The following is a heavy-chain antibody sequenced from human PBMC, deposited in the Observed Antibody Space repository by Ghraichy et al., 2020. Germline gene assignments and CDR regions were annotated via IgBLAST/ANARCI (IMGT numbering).Heavy chain of an antibody. CDR3: AKSGGPMITFGGVIVTPRNFFDY. J-gene: IGHJ4*02. Sequence: GESLNISCAASGFTFSSYAMSWVRQAPGKGLEWVSAISGSGGSTYYADSVKGRFTISRDNSKNTLYLQMNSLGAGDTAVYYCAKSGGPMITFGGVIVTPRNFFDYWGQGTLVTVSS. D-gene: IGHD3-16*02. V-gene: IGHV3-23*01. CDR1: GFTFSSYA. CDR2: ISGSGGST.